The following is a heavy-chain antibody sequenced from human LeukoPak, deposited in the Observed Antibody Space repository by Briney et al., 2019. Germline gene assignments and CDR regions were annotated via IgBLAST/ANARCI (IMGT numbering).Heavy chain of an antibody. CDR1: GFTFSSYA. CDR2: ISGSGGST. D-gene: IGHD2-2*01. V-gene: IGHV3-23*01. CDR3: AKSDIVVVPAARGFDY. Sequence: GGSLRLSCAASGFTFSSYAMSWVRQAPGKGLEWVSAISGSGGSTYYADSVKGRFTISRGNSKNTLYLQMNSLRAEDTAVYYCAKSDIVVVPAARGFDYWGQGTLVTVSS. J-gene: IGHJ4*02.